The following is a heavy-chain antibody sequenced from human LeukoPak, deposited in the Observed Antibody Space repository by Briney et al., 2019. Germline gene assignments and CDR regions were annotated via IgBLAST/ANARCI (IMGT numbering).Heavy chain of an antibody. Sequence: PGGSLRLSCAASGFTFSSYSMNWVRQAPGKGLEWASYISSSSSTIYYADSVKGRFTISRDNAKNSLYLQMNSLRAEDTAVYYCARQHPGGTRYYWGQGTLVTVSS. J-gene: IGHJ4*02. CDR3: ARQHPGGTRYY. CDR1: GFTFSSYS. V-gene: IGHV3-48*01. CDR2: ISSSSSTI. D-gene: IGHD2-2*01.